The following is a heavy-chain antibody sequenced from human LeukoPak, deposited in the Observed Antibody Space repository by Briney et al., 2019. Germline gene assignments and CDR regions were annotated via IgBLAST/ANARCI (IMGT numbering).Heavy chain of an antibody. Sequence: GGSLRLSCAASGFTFSSYAMSWARQAPGKGLEWVSTLSGSGASTSYADSVKGRFTISRDNSKNTLYLQMNSLRAEDTARYYCAKQKGYCSGGSCYYSDYWGQGTLVTVSS. CDR1: GFTFSSYA. CDR2: LSGSGAST. D-gene: IGHD2-15*01. CDR3: AKQKGYCSGGSCYYSDY. J-gene: IGHJ4*02. V-gene: IGHV3-23*01.